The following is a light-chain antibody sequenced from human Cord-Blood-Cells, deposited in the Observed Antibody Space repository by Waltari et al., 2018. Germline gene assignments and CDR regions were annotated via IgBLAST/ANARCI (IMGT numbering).Light chain of an antibody. CDR1: QSVSSN. Sequence: EIGLTQSQATLSVSPGDRATLSCRASQSVSSNLAWYQQKPGQAPRLLIYGASTRATGIPARFSGSGSGTEFTLTISSLQSEDFAVYYCQQYNNWPPWTFGQGTKVEIK. J-gene: IGKJ1*01. CDR3: QQYNNWPPWT. V-gene: IGKV3-15*01. CDR2: GAS.